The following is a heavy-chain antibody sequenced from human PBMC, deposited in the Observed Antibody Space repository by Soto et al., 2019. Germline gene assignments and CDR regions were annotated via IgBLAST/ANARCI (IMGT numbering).Heavy chain of an antibody. V-gene: IGHV3-9*01. D-gene: IGHD3-10*01. Sequence: GGSLRPSCAAFGYTFDDYAMPWVRPAPGKGLEWVSGISWNSGSIGYADSVKGRFTISRDNAKNSLYLQMNSLRAEDTALYYCAKDYGSGSYPYYYYYMDVWGKGTTVTVSS. J-gene: IGHJ6*03. CDR2: ISWNSGSI. CDR3: AKDYGSGSYPYYYYYMDV. CDR1: GYTFDDYA.